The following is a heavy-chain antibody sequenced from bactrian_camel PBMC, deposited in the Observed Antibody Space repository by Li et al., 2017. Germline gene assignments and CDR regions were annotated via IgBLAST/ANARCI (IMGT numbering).Heavy chain of an antibody. CDR1: VDTYGLGY. CDR2: IYTGDGSP. D-gene: IGHD4*01. V-gene: IGHV3S54*01. CDR3: AMQSSEGGFGY. J-gene: IGHJ6*01. Sequence: QLVESGGGSVQAGGSLRLSCVASVDTYGLGYMAWFRQAPGKQREVVATIYTGDGSPYYADSLKGRFTISRDNARNTLYLEMNSPKSEDTALYYCAMQSSEGGFGYWGKGTQVTVS.